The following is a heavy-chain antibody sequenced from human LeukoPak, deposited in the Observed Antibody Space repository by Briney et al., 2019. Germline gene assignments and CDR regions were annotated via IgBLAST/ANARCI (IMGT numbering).Heavy chain of an antibody. D-gene: IGHD2-15*01. CDR3: ARGLLQYYFDY. J-gene: IGHJ4*02. CDR1: GGSISSYY. V-gene: IGHV4-59*01. CDR2: IYYSGST. Sequence: SETLSLTCTVSGGSISSYYWSWVRQPPGKGLEWIGYIYYSGSTNYNPSLKSRVTISVDTSKNQFSLKLSSVTAADTAVYYCARGLLQYYFDYWGQGTLVTVSS.